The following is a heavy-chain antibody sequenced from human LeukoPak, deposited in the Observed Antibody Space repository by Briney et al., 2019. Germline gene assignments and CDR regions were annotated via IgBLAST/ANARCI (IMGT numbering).Heavy chain of an antibody. Sequence: SVKVSCKASGYTFTSYTISWVRQAPGKGLEWMGRIIPILGIANYAQKFQGRVTITADKSTSTAYMELSSLRSEDTAVYYCAREKTRTKYYFDYWGQGTLVTVSS. CDR2: IIPILGIA. V-gene: IGHV1-69*04. D-gene: IGHD1-7*01. J-gene: IGHJ4*02. CDR1: GYTFTSYT. CDR3: AREKTRTKYYFDY.